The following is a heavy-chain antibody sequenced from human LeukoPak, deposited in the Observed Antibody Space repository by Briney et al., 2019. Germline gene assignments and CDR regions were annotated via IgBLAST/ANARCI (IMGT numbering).Heavy chain of an antibody. CDR1: GGSFSGYY. Sequence: SSETLSLTCAVYGGSFSGYYWSWIRQPPGKGLEWIGEINHSGSTNYNPSLKSRVTISVDTSKNQFSLKLSSVTAADTAVYYCARRRPNSSAGIGAWGQGTLVTVSS. CDR3: ARRRPNSSAGIGA. D-gene: IGHD6-19*01. CDR2: INHSGST. J-gene: IGHJ4*02. V-gene: IGHV4-34*01.